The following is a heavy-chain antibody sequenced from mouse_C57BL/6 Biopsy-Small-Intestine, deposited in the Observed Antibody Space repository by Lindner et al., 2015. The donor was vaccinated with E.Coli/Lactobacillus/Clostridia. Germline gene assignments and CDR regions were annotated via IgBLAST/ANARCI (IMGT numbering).Heavy chain of an antibody. V-gene: IGHV9-3*02. J-gene: IGHJ3*01. CDR1: GYTFTNFA. D-gene: IGHD2-14*01. CDR3: ARGISTIAGRSFDI. Sequence: VKVSCKASGYTFTNFATNWVRQAPGQGLEWMGRININSGNPTYAQGFTGRFVFSLDTSVSTAYLEISSLKPEDTAVYYCARGISTIAGRSFDIWGQGTMVTVSS. CDR2: ININSGNP.